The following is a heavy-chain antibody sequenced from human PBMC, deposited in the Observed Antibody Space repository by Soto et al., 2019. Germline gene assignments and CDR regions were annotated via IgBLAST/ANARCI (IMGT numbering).Heavy chain of an antibody. D-gene: IGHD3-3*01. V-gene: IGHV3-23*01. Sequence: PGGSLRLSCAASGFTFSSYSMSWVRQAPGKGLEWVSGFRTGGDDATTYYADSVKGRFTISRDNSKNMLFLQMNSLRAEDTAVYYCAKHDFWALYNTGLDSWGQGTLVTVSS. J-gene: IGHJ4*02. CDR2: FRTGGDDATT. CDR3: AKHDFWALYNTGLDS. CDR1: GFTFSSYS.